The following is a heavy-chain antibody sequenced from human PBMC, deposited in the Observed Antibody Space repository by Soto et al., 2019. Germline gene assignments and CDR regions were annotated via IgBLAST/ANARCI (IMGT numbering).Heavy chain of an antibody. V-gene: IGHV1-69*01. Sequence: QVQLVQSGAEVKKPGSSVKVSCKASGGTFSSYAISWVRQAPGQGLEWMGGIIPIFGTANYAQKFQGRVTITADESTSTAYMELSSLRSEDTAVYYCARWGCSGGSCYSSYYYYYGMDVWGQGTTVTVSS. J-gene: IGHJ6*02. CDR1: GGTFSSYA. D-gene: IGHD2-15*01. CDR3: ARWGCSGGSCYSSYYYYYGMDV. CDR2: IIPIFGTA.